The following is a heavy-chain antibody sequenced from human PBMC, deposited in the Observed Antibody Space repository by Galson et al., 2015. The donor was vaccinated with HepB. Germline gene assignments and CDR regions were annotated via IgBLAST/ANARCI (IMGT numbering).Heavy chain of an antibody. J-gene: IGHJ4*01. CDR3: ARGYYGSGTLYH. V-gene: IGHV1-69*02. CDR1: GISSYS. Sequence: SVKVSCKAFGISSYSIDWVRQAPGQGLEWMGRIIPLVGVVNPAHRYQGRVTMTADKSTNTIYMELMGQTSEDTAIYYCARGYYGSGTLYHWGQGTPVTVSS. D-gene: IGHD3-10*01. CDR2: IIPLVGVV.